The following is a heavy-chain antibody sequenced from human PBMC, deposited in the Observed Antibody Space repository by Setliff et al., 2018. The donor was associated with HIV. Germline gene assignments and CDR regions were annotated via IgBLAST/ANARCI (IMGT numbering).Heavy chain of an antibody. D-gene: IGHD6-13*01. CDR3: ARAAIAAAGPGDY. J-gene: IGHJ4*02. V-gene: IGHV4-61*02. CDR1: GGSVSSGSYY. Sequence: PSETLSLTCTVSGGSVSSGSYYWSWIRQPAGKGLEWIGRIYTSGSTYYNPSLKSRVTISVDTSKNQFSLKLSSVTAADTAVYYCARAAIAAAGPGDYWGQGTLVTVSS. CDR2: IYTSGST.